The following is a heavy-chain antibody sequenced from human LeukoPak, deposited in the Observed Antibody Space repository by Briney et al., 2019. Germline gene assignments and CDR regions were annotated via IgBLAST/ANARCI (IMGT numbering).Heavy chain of an antibody. CDR3: ARIEDYTWDY. V-gene: IGHV1-18*01. CDR1: GYTFTNYG. Sequence: ASVKVSCKASGYTFTNYGISWVRQAPGQGLEWMGWISTYSGNIYYAQKFRGRVTMTTETSTRTAYMELRSLISDDTAVYYCARIEDYTWDYWGQGTLVTVSS. D-gene: IGHD4-11*01. CDR2: ISTYSGNI. J-gene: IGHJ4*02.